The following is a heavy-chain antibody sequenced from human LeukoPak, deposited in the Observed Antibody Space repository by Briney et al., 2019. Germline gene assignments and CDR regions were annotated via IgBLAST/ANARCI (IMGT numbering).Heavy chain of an antibody. CDR1: GFTFSSYA. CDR2: ISGSGGST. V-gene: IGHV3-23*01. D-gene: IGHD6-19*01. Sequence: GGSLRLSCAASGFTFSSYAMSWVRQAPGKGQEWVSAISGSGGSTYYADSVKGRFTISRDNSKNTLYLQMNSLRAEDTAVYYCAKAALRGSGWYQGYYFDYWGQGTLVTVSS. J-gene: IGHJ4*02. CDR3: AKAALRGSGWYQGYYFDY.